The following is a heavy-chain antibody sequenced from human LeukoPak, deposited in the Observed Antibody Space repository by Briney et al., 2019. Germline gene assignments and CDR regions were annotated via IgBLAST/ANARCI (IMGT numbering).Heavy chain of an antibody. V-gene: IGHV4-4*08. Sequence: SETLSLTCAVSGGSVNSHYWGWIRQPPEKGLQWIGNIYSTGESKYNPSLKSRVSISLDTSKSHLSLNLTSVLAADTAIYYCVRRDTGWNYFDYWGQGILVTVSS. D-gene: IGHD6-19*01. J-gene: IGHJ4*02. CDR1: GGSVNSHY. CDR3: VRRDTGWNYFDY. CDR2: IYSTGES.